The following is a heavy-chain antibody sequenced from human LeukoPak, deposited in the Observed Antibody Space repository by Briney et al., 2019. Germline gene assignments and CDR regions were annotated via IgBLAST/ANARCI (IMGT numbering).Heavy chain of an antibody. CDR1: GFTFDDYA. V-gene: IGHV3-9*01. D-gene: IGHD4-17*01. Sequence: GGSLRLSCAASGFTFDDYAMHWVRQAPGKGLEWVSGISWNSGSIGYADSVKGRFTISRDSAKNSLYLQMNSLRAEDTALYYCAKDRYGDYPDALDYWGQGTLVTVSS. CDR2: ISWNSGSI. J-gene: IGHJ4*02. CDR3: AKDRYGDYPDALDY.